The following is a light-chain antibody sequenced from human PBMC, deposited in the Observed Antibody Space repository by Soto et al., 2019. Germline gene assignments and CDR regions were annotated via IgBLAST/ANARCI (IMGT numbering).Light chain of an antibody. CDR2: DAS. V-gene: IGKV1-5*01. CDR1: QSISSW. Sequence: DIQMTQSPSTLSASVGDRVSITCRASQSISSWLAWYQQKPGKAPKLLIYDASSLESGVPSRFSGSGSGTEFTLTISSLQPDDFATYYCQQYKIAPFTFGGGTKVDI. CDR3: QQYKIAPFT. J-gene: IGKJ4*01.